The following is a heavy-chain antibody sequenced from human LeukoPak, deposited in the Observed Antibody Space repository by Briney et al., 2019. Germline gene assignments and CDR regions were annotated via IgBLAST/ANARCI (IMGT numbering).Heavy chain of an antibody. CDR3: ARGGYSGYDWRCFDY. CDR1: GFAFSNYG. CDR2: ITGSGGTT. V-gene: IGHV3-48*01. J-gene: IGHJ4*02. Sequence: PGGSLRLSCAASGFAFSNYGMNWVRQAPGKGLEWVSGITGSGGTTYYADSVKGRFTISRDNAKNSMYLQMNSLRAEDTAVYYCARGGYSGYDWRCFDYWGQGTLVTVSS. D-gene: IGHD5-12*01.